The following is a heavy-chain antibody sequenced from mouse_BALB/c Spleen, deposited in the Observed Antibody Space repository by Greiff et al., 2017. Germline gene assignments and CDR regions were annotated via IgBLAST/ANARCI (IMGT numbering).Heavy chain of an antibody. CDR3: ARPAYSFDY. CDR1: GYTFTSYW. V-gene: IGHV1-7*01. CDR2: INPSTGYT. Sequence: VQLQQSGAELAKPGASVKMSCKASGYTFTSYWMHWVKQRPGQGLEWIGYINPSTGYTEYNQKFKDKATLTADKSSSTAYMQLSSLTSEDSAVYYCARPAYSFDYWGQGTTLTASS. J-gene: IGHJ2*01. D-gene: IGHD6-1*01.